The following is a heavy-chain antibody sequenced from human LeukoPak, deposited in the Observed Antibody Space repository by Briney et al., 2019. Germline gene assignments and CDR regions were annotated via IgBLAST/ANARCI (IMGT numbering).Heavy chain of an antibody. D-gene: IGHD3-22*01. V-gene: IGHV1-46*01. CDR2: INPSGGST. J-gene: IGHJ4*02. CDR3: ARAYYYDSSGSDPLGY. CDR1: GYTFTSYY. Sequence: ASVKVSCKASGYTFTSYYMHWVRQAPGQGLEWMGIINPSGGSTSYAQKFQGRVTMIRDTSTSTVYMELSSLRSEDTAVYYCARAYYYDSSGSDPLGYWGQGTLVTVSS.